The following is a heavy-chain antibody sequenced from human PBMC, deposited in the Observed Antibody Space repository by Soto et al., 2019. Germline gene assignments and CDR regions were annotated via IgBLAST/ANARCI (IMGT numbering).Heavy chain of an antibody. CDR3: ARGGGSGSYPVQQDY. CDR1: GFTFSSYS. CDR2: ISSSSSYI. J-gene: IGHJ4*02. D-gene: IGHD1-26*01. V-gene: IGHV3-21*01. Sequence: PGGSLRLSCAASGFTFSSYSMNWVRQAPGKGLEWVSSISSSSSYIYYADSVKGRFTISRDNAKNSLYLQMNSLRAEDTAVYYCARGGGSGSYPVQQDYWGQGTLVTVSS.